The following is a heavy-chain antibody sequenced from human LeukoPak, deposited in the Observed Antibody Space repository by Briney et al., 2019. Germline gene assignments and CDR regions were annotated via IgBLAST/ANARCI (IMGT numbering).Heavy chain of an antibody. D-gene: IGHD6-19*01. CDR3: ARGNSSGWYDLDY. CDR2: INHSGST. Sequence: PSETLSLTCAVYGGSFSGYYWSWIRQPPVKGLEWIGEINHSGSTNYNPSLKSRVTISVDTSKNQFSLKLSSVTAADTAVYYCARGNSSGWYDLDYWGQGTLVTVSS. V-gene: IGHV4-34*01. J-gene: IGHJ4*02. CDR1: GGSFSGYY.